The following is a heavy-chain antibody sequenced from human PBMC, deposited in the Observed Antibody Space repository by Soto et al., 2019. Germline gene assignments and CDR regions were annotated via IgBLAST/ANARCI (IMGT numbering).Heavy chain of an antibody. CDR2: ISYDGSNK. CDR3: ARDRAAGTTSGFDY. Sequence: QVQLVESGGGVVQPGRSLRLSCAASGFTFSSYAMHWVRQAPGKGLEWVAVISYDGSNKYYADSVKGRFTIPRDNSKNTLYLQMNSLRAEDTAVYYCARDRAAGTTSGFDYWGQGTLVTVSS. J-gene: IGHJ4*02. D-gene: IGHD1-7*01. V-gene: IGHV3-30-3*01. CDR1: GFTFSSYA.